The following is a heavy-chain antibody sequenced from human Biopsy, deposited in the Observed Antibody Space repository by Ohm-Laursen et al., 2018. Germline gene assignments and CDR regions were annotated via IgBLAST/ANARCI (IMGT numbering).Heavy chain of an antibody. CDR2: ISNSGNT. CDR1: GDSINSSY. CDR3: TRDVKRYCSGSSCYTGYFGMDV. V-gene: IGHV4-59*01. J-gene: IGHJ6*02. Sequence: SDTLSLTCTVSGDSINSSYWSWIRQAPGKGLEWIGFISNSGNTNYNPSLKSRVTVSIDTSKNQFSLKLTSVAAADTAVYFCTRDVKRYCSGSSCYTGYFGMDVWGQGTTVTVSS. D-gene: IGHD2-2*01.